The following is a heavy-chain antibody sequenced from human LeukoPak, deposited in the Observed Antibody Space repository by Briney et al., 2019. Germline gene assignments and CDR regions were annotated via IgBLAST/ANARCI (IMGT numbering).Heavy chain of an antibody. CDR2: IYYSGST. V-gene: IGHV4-59*01. D-gene: IGHD2-2*01. CDR1: GGAISSYY. Sequence: SETLSLTCTVSGGAISSYYLSWIRQPPGEGLEGMGYIYYSGSTNYNPSLKSRVTISVATSKKQFFLKLRSVTDADMAVYYCARDLGYCSSTSCRTWFDPWGKGTLVPVS. CDR3: ARDLGYCSSTSCRTWFDP. J-gene: IGHJ5*02.